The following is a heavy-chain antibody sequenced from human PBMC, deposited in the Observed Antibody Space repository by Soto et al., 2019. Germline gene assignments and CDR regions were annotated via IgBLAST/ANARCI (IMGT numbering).Heavy chain of an antibody. Sequence: GESLKISCKGSGYSFTSCWIGWVRQMPGKGLEWMGIIYPGDSDTRYSPSFQGQVTISADKSISTAYLQWSSLKASDTAMYYCARLKAYYYDSSGYPVANAFDILGQGTMVTV. J-gene: IGHJ3*02. CDR3: ARLKAYYYDSSGYPVANAFDI. V-gene: IGHV5-51*01. CDR2: IYPGDSDT. D-gene: IGHD3-22*01. CDR1: GYSFTSCW.